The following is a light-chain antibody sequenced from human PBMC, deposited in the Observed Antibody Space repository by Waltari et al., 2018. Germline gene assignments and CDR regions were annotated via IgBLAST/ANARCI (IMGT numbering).Light chain of an antibody. CDR2: WAS. V-gene: IGKV4-1*01. CDR3: QQYYGAPLT. J-gene: IGKJ4*01. Sequence: DIVMTQSPDSLAVSLGERAPIHCKSSQSLLSSSNNKNYLAWYQQRPGQPPKLLMFWASARESGVPDRFSGSGSGADFTLTIGGLQAEDVAVYYCQQYYGAPLTFGGGTKVEIK. CDR1: QSLLSSSNNKNY.